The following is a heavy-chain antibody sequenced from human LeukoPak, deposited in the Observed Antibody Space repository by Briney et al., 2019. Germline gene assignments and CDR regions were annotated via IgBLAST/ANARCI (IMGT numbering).Heavy chain of an antibody. V-gene: IGHV3-7*01. J-gene: IGHJ4*02. Sequence: PGGSLRLSCAASGFTISTHWMSWVRQAPGKGLEWVANIKRDGSEKYCVDSVMGRFTISRDNAKNSLYLQMNSLRAEDTAVYYCASWRNDYYDRSGCLVPSTNYWGQGTLVTVSS. D-gene: IGHD3-22*01. CDR2: IKRDGSEK. CDR1: GFTISTHW. CDR3: ASWRNDYYDRSGCLVPSTNY.